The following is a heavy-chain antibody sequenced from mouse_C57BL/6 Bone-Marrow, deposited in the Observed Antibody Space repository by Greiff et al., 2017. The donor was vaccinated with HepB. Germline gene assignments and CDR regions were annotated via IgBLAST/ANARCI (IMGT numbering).Heavy chain of an antibody. CDR1: GYSITSGYY. D-gene: IGHD1-1*01. CDR3: ARGACYGSSSPPQNYAMDY. J-gene: IGHJ4*01. CDR2: ISYDGSN. V-gene: IGHV3-6*01. Sequence: EVQLQESGPGLVKPSQSLSLTCSVTGYSITSGYYWNWIRQFPGNKLEWMGYISYDGSNNYNPSLKNRISITRDTSKNQFFLKLNSVTTEDTATYYCARGACYGSSSPPQNYAMDYWGQGTSVTVSS.